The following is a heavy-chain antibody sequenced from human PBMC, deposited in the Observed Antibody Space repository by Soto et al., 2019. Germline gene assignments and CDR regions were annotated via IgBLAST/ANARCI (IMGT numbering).Heavy chain of an antibody. V-gene: IGHV5-51*01. CDR2: IFPGDSDT. CDR3: ARGIPGIAVAGTSTVDNVYYGMDV. CDR1: GYSFTNYW. Sequence: PGESLKISCKGSGYSFTNYWIGWVRQKPGKGLEWMGTIFPGDSDTRYSPSFQGHVTISADKSISTAYLQWSSLKASDTAMYYCARGIPGIAVAGTSTVDNVYYGMDVWGQGTTVTVSS. D-gene: IGHD6-19*01. J-gene: IGHJ6*02.